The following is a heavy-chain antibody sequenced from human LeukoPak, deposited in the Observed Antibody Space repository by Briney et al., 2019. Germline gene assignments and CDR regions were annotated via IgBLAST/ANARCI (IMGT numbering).Heavy chain of an antibody. V-gene: IGHV3-23*01. CDR1: GFMFSSYA. D-gene: IGHD5-18*01. CDR3: AKDLRGYSYYGYFDY. Sequence: TGGSLRLSCAASGFMFSSYAMSWVRQAPGKGLEWVSAISGSGGSTYYADSVKGRFTISRDNSKNTLYLQMNSLRAEDTAVYHCAKDLRGYSYYGYFDYWGQGTLVTVSS. CDR2: ISGSGGST. J-gene: IGHJ4*02.